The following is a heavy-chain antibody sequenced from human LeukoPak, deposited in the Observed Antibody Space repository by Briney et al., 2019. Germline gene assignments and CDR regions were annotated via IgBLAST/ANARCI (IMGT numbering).Heavy chain of an antibody. D-gene: IGHD3-16*01. Sequence: PGGSLRLSCAASGFTFSSYAMSWVRQAPGKGLEWVSAISGGGDSTYYADSVKGRFTICRDNSKNTLYLQMNSLRAEDTAVYYCAKDRARGGATDFGYWGQGTLVTVSS. CDR1: GFTFSSYA. CDR3: AKDRARGGATDFGY. J-gene: IGHJ4*02. V-gene: IGHV3-23*01. CDR2: ISGGGDST.